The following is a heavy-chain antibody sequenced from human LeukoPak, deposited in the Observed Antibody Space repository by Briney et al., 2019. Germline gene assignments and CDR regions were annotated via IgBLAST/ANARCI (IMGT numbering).Heavy chain of an antibody. CDR1: GFTSRFYG. Sequence: GGSLRLSCVASGFTSRFYGMSWVRQAPGKGLEWVSFTSGNGGSTYYADFMKGRFTISRDNSKNTLFLQMNSLRAEDTAVYYCARDLDRFGGWYEYWGQGTLVTVSS. V-gene: IGHV3-23*01. CDR2: TSGNGGST. J-gene: IGHJ4*02. CDR3: ARDLDRFGGWYEY. D-gene: IGHD6-19*01.